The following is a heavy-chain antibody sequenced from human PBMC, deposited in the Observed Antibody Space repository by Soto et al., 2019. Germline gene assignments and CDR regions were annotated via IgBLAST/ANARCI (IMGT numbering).Heavy chain of an antibody. CDR1: GFTFSSYW. CDR3: AGTSDYNWLDP. CDR2: INTDGTST. D-gene: IGHD2-21*01. Sequence: HPGGSLRLSCAASGFTFSSYWMHWVRQAPGKGLVWVSRINTDGTSTTYADSVKGRFTISRDNAKNTLYLQMNSLRAEDTAVYYCAGTSDYNWLDPWGQGTLVTVSS. V-gene: IGHV3-74*01. J-gene: IGHJ5*02.